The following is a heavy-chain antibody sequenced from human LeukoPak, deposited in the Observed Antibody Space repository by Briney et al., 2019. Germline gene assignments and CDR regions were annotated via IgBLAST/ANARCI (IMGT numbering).Heavy chain of an antibody. D-gene: IGHD3-22*01. J-gene: IGHJ5*02. V-gene: IGHV3-23*01. CDR1: GFTLSSYA. Sequence: GGSLRLSCAASGFTLSSYAMSWVRQAPGKGLEWVSAISDSGNTYHADSVKGRFTISRDSSKNTLYLQMNSLRAEDTAVYYCARAYDSSGYLPNWFDPWGQGTLVTVSS. CDR2: ISDSGNT. CDR3: ARAYDSSGYLPNWFDP.